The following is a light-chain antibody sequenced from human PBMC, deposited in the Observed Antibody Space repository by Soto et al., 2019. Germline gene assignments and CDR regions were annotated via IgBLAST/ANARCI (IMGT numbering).Light chain of an antibody. Sequence: DIQMTRSPSAMSASVGDRVTITCRASQGISNYLAWFQQKPGKVPKRLIYAASNLQSGVPSRFSGSGSGTEGSITISSLQPEDCETYDGLQHNTYPRTFGQGTKVDIK. J-gene: IGKJ1*01. CDR2: AAS. CDR3: LQHNTYPRT. V-gene: IGKV1-17*03. CDR1: QGISNY.